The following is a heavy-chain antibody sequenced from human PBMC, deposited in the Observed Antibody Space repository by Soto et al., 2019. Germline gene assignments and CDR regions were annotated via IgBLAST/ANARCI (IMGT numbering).Heavy chain of an antibody. CDR3: ARDLLLSRGYDLNAFDI. D-gene: IGHD5-12*01. CDR2: INSDGSST. CDR1: GFTFSSYW. V-gene: IGHV3-74*01. J-gene: IGHJ3*02. Sequence: PGGSLRLSCAASGFTFSSYWMHWVRQAPGKGLVWVSRINSDGSSTSYADSVKGRFTISRDNAKNTLYLQMNSLRAEDTAVYYCARDLLLSRGYDLNAFDIWGQGTMVTVS.